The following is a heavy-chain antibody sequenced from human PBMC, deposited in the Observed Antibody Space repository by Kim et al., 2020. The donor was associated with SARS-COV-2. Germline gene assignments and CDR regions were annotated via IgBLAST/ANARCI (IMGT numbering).Heavy chain of an antibody. Sequence: GGSLRLSCAASGFTVSSNYMSWVRQAPGKGLEWVSVIYSGGSTYYADSVKGRFTISRDNSKNTLYLQMNSLRAEDTAVYYCARYSSGCRAFDIWGQGTMVTVSS. D-gene: IGHD6-19*01. V-gene: IGHV3-53*01. CDR3: ARYSSGCRAFDI. CDR1: GFTVSSNY. CDR2: IYSGGST. J-gene: IGHJ3*02.